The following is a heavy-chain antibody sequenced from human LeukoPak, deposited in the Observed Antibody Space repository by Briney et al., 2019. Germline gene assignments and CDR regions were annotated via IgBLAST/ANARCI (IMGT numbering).Heavy chain of an antibody. Sequence: PSGTLSLTCAVSGYSISSGYYWGWIRPPPGKGLEWIGSIYHSGSTYYNPSLKSRVTISVDTSKNQFSLKLSSVTAADTAVYYCAIDTINFDYWGEGTLVTVSS. V-gene: IGHV4-38-2*02. D-gene: IGHD2-2*01. J-gene: IGHJ4*02. CDR2: IYHSGST. CDR1: GYSISSGYY. CDR3: AIDTINFDY.